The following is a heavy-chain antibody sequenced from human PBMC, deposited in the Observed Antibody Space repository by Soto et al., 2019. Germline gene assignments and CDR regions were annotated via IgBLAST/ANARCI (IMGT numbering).Heavy chain of an antibody. Sequence: QVQLVQSGAEVKKPGASVNVSCKASGYTFTSYDINWVRQATGQGLEWMGWMNPNSGNTGYAQKFQGRVTMTRNTSISTAYMELSSLRSEDTAVYYCAATRLRPRRRWFDPWGQGTLVTVSS. CDR3: AATRLRPRRRWFDP. D-gene: IGHD4-17*01. CDR1: GYTFTSYD. J-gene: IGHJ5*02. CDR2: MNPNSGNT. V-gene: IGHV1-8*01.